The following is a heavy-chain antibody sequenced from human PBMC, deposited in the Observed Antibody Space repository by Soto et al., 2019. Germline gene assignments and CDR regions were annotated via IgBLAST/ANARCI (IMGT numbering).Heavy chain of an antibody. V-gene: IGHV4-30-4*01. J-gene: IGHJ2*01. CDR3: AREIMPLTNGWYFDL. CDR1: GGSISGGVHS. Sequence: PSETLSLTCTVSGGSISGGVHSWSWIRQPPGKGLEWIGHIFDSGGTYYNPSLKSRLTISVDTSKNQFSLRLSSVTAADTAVYYCAREIMPLTNGWYFDLWGRGTLVTVSS. CDR2: IFDSGGT. D-gene: IGHD2-8*01.